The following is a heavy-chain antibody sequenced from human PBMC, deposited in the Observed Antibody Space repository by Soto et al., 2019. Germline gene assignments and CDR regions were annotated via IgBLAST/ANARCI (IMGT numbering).Heavy chain of an antibody. D-gene: IGHD1-26*01. CDR1: GDSISSYY. CDR2: IHYSGST. CDR3: ARLGSSRELDV. V-gene: IGHV4-59*08. J-gene: IGHJ6*02. Sequence: SETLSLTCTVSGDSISSYYWNWMRQPPGKGLEWIGYIHYSGSTNYNPSLKSRVTISVDTSKNQFSLKLSSVTAADTAVYYCARLGSSRELDVWGQGTTVT.